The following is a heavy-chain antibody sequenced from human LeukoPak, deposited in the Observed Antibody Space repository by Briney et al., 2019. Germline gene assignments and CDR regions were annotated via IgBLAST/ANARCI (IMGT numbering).Heavy chain of an antibody. V-gene: IGHV1-8*01. CDR1: GYPFTSND. CDR2: TAPHSGST. CDR3: ARGYGPYFDS. D-gene: IGHD3-10*01. Sequence: ASVKVSCKPPGYPFTSNDMNWVRQASGQGLEWMGWTAPHSGSTVYAQKFQGRVTMTRDTSIDTFYMELSGLTSEDSAVYYCARGYGPYFDSWGQGTLVTVSS. J-gene: IGHJ4*02.